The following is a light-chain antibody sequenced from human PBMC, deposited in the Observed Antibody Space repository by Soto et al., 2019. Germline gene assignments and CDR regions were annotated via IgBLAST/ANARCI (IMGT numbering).Light chain of an antibody. CDR3: ATWDGSLSAYV. CDR2: SNI. CDR1: SSNIGSNT. V-gene: IGLV1-44*01. Sequence: QSVLTQSPSASGTPGQGVTISCSGSSSNIGSNTVDWYQQFPGTAPKLLIYSNIKRPSGVPDRFSGSKSVTSASLAIRGLQSEDEADYFFATWDGSLSAYVFGTGTKLTVL. J-gene: IGLJ1*01.